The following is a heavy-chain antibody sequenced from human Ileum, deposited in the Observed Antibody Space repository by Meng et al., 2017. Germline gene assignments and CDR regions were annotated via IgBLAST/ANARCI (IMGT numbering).Heavy chain of an antibody. D-gene: IGHD6-19*01. V-gene: IGHV1-2*02. CDR3: AREWGRSAVAGWFDP. CDR1: GNTFTGDY. J-gene: IGHJ5*02. Sequence: QVAVVYAGAEVKNPGAAVKVSCKASGNTFTGDYMHWVRQAPGQGLEWMGWINPNSGGTNYAQKFQGRVTMTRDTSISTAYMELSRLRSDDTAVYYCAREWGRSAVAGWFDPWGQGTPVTVSS. CDR2: INPNSGGT.